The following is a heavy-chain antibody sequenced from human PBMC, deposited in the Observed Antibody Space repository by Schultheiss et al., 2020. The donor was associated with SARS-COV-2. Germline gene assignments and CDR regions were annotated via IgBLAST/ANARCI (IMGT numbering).Heavy chain of an antibody. V-gene: IGHV3-23*01. D-gene: IGHD3-10*01. CDR3: ARDGDTMVRVYYYYYGMDV. CDR1: GFNVSSNY. CDR2: ISGTGGST. Sequence: GGSLRLSCAASGFNVSSNYMSWVRQAPGKGLECVSAISGTGGSTYYADSVKGRFTISRDNSKNTLYLQMNSLRAEDTAVYYCARDGDTMVRVYYYYYGMDVWGQATTVTVSS. J-gene: IGHJ6*02.